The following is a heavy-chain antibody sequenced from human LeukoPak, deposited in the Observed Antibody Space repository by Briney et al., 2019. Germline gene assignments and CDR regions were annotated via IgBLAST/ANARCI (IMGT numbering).Heavy chain of an antibody. Sequence: SVQVSCKASGGTFSSYTISWVRQAPGQGLEWMGRIIPILGIANYAQKFQGRVTITADKSTSTAYMELSSLRSEDTAVYYCASPEYSSSWYWFDPWGQGTLVTVSS. CDR2: IIPILGIA. CDR1: GGTFSSYT. D-gene: IGHD6-13*01. V-gene: IGHV1-69*02. J-gene: IGHJ5*02. CDR3: ASPEYSSSWYWFDP.